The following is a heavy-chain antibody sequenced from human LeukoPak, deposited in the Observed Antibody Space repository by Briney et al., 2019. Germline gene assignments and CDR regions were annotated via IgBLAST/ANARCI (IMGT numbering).Heavy chain of an antibody. Sequence: GGSLRLSCAASGFTFSNYWMSWVRQAPGKGLEWVANIKQDGSERYFVDSVKGRFTFSRDNAQNSLYLQVNSLRTEDTAVYYCARIAAAVXSSYYYFDL. D-gene: IGHD6-13*01. V-gene: IGHV3-7*01. CDR2: IKQDGSER. CDR3: ARIAAAVXSSYYYFDL. J-gene: IGHJ2*01. CDR1: GFTFSNYW.